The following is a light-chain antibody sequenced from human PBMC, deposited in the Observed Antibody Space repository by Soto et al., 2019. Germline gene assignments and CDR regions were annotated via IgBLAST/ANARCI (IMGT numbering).Light chain of an antibody. CDR2: GAS. Sequence: ETVMTQSPATLSLFHGETATLSWRASQSVRTKVAWYQQTPGQAPRLLIYGASSRATGIPARFSGSGSGTEFTLTISSLQSEDSAVYYCQQYNTWPAEITFGQGTRLEIK. J-gene: IGKJ5*01. CDR1: QSVRTK. V-gene: IGKV3D-15*01. CDR3: QQYNTWPAEIT.